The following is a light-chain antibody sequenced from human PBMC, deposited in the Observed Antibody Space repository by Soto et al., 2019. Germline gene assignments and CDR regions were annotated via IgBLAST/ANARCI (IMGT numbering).Light chain of an antibody. CDR2: ANS. CDR3: QSYDSRLSDYVI. V-gene: IGLV1-40*01. J-gene: IGLJ2*01. Sequence: QSVLTQPPSVTGAPGQRVTISCTGSSSNIGAGYDVHWYQQFPGTAPKLLIHANSNRPSGVPDRFSGSKSGTSASLAITGLQAEDEADYYCQSYDSRLSDYVIFGGGTKLTVL. CDR1: SSNIGAGYD.